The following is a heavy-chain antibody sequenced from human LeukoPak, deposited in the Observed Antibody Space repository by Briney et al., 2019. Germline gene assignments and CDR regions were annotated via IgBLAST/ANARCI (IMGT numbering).Heavy chain of an antibody. D-gene: IGHD5-18*01. CDR2: ISSSSSYI. CDR3: ARGGYSYGSKAFDI. Sequence: GRSLRLSCAASGFTFSSYSMNWVRQAPGKGLEWVSSISSSSSYIYYADSVKGRFTISRDNAKNSLYLQMNSLRAEDTAVYYCARGGYSYGSKAFDIWGQGTMVTVSS. CDR1: GFTFSSYS. J-gene: IGHJ3*02. V-gene: IGHV3-21*01.